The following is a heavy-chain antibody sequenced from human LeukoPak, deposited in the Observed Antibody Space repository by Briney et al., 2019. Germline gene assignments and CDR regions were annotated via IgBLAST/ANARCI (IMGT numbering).Heavy chain of an antibody. CDR3: AKTFLTAYDTYFYYYGLDV. CDR2: INPVFGTA. Sequence: SVKVSCKASGDTFSSYVISWVRQAPGQGLEWMGGINPVFGTAHYAQKFQDRVTITADESTSTAYMELSSLRSEDTAAYYCAKTFLTAYDTYFYYYGLDVWGQGTPVTVSS. D-gene: IGHD3-9*01. CDR1: GDTFSSYV. J-gene: IGHJ6*02. V-gene: IGHV1-69*13.